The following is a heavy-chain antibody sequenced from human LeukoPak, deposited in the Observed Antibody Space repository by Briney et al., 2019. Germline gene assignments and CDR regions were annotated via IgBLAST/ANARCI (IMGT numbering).Heavy chain of an antibody. CDR1: GFNFSSYW. Sequence: PGGSLRLSCAASGFNFSSYWMHWVRQAPGQGLMWVSRDYSDGSSTGYADSVKGRFTISRDNAKNTLYLQMNSLRVEDTAVYYCARGTIFGVVNNNWFDPWGQGTLVTVSS. J-gene: IGHJ5*02. V-gene: IGHV3-74*01. CDR3: ARGTIFGVVNNNWFDP. CDR2: DYSDGSST. D-gene: IGHD3-3*01.